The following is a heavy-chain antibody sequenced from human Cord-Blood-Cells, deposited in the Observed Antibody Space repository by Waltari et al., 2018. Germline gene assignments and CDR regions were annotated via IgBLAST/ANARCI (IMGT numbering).Heavy chain of an antibody. Sequence: QVQLQESGPGLVKPSETLSLTCTVPGSSISSYSWRWIRQPAGKGLEWIGRIYTSGSTNYNPSLKSRVTMSVDTSKNQFSLKLSSVTAADTAVYYCARVGSIAAAGDAFDIWGQGTMVTVSS. CDR2: IYTSGST. CDR1: GSSISSYS. J-gene: IGHJ3*02. D-gene: IGHD6-13*01. V-gene: IGHV4-4*07. CDR3: ARVGSIAAAGDAFDI.